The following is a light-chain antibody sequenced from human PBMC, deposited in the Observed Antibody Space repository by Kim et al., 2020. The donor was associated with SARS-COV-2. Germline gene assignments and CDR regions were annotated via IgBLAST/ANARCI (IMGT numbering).Light chain of an antibody. CDR2: GNS. CDR3: QSFDRSLSGYV. CDR1: RATTGAGDK. J-gene: IGLJ1*01. Sequence: TGSRATTGAGDKVHGYKHRPGTAPTLLIYGNSNRPSGVPDRFSGSKSGTSASLAITGLQAEDEADYYCQSFDRSLSGYVFGTGTKVTVL. V-gene: IGLV1-40*01.